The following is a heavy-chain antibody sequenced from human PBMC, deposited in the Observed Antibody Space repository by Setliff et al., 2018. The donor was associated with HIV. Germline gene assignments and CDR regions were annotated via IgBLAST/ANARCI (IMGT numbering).Heavy chain of an antibody. V-gene: IGHV7-4-1*02. J-gene: IGHJ3*02. CDR3: ARANIYSDAFDI. CDR2: ISSNTGNP. CDR1: GYSFTTYS. D-gene: IGHD2-21*01. Sequence: ASVKVSCKASGYSFTTYSLNWVRPVPGQGVEWMGWISSNTGNPTYAQYFTGRFVFSLDTSVNTAYLQITTLKAEDSAVYYCARANIYSDAFDIWGQGTMVTVSS.